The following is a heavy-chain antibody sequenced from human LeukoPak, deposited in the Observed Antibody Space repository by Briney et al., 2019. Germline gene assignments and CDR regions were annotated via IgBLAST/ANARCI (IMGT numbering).Heavy chain of an antibody. J-gene: IGHJ6*04. CDR1: GGSISSYY. CDR2: IYHSGST. D-gene: IGHD2-15*01. CDR3: ARVRGAAFDI. V-gene: IGHV4-59*01. Sequence: PSETLSLTCTVSGGSISSYYWSWIRQPPGKGLEWIGYIYHSGSTNYNPSLKSRVTISVDTSKNQFSLKLSSVTAADTAVYYCARVRGAAFDIWGKGTTVTVSS.